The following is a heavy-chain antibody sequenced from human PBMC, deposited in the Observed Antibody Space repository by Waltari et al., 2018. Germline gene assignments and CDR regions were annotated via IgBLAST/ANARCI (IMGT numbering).Heavy chain of an antibody. CDR2: IHRDGSST. CDR1: GCTLSSYW. D-gene: IGHD3-22*01. J-gene: IGHJ4*02. CDR3: ARDLNYDSADY. Sequence: EVQLVESGGGLVQPGGSLRLSCAASGCTLSSYWMHWGRQDPGKGLVWVSRIHRDGSSTTYADSVKGRFTVSRDNAKNTMYLQMNGLRAEDTAVYYCARDLNYDSADYWGQGTLVTVSS. V-gene: IGHV3-74*01.